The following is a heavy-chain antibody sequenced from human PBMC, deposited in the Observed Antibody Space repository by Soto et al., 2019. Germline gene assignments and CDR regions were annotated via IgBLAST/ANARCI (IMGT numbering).Heavy chain of an antibody. CDR1: GFTFSSYS. D-gene: IGHD7-27*01. V-gene: IGHV3-21*01. Sequence: GGSLRLSCAASGFTFSSYSMNWVRQAPGKGLEWVSSISSSSYIYYADSVKGRFTISRDNAKNSLYLQMNSLRAEDTAVYYCARDLILGIGYYFDYWGQGTLVTVSS. CDR2: ISSSSYI. CDR3: ARDLILGIGYYFDY. J-gene: IGHJ4*02.